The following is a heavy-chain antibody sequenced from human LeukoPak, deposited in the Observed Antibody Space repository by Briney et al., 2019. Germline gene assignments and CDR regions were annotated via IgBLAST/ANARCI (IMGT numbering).Heavy chain of an antibody. Sequence: GGSLRLSCEASGFTFSSYGMHWVRQAPGKGLEWVAVISYDGSNKYYADSVKGRFTISRDNSKNTLYLHMNSLRAEDTAVYYCARTRILDYWGQGTLVTVSS. J-gene: IGHJ4*02. CDR1: GFTFSSYG. CDR3: ARTRILDY. V-gene: IGHV3-30*03. CDR2: ISYDGSNK. D-gene: IGHD2-15*01.